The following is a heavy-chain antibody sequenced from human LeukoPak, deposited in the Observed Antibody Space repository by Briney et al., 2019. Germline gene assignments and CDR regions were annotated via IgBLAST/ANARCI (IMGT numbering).Heavy chain of an antibody. CDR1: GFTFSSYS. CDR3: ARVLGASGYDYPWWFDP. D-gene: IGHD5-12*01. CDR2: ISSSSSYI. Sequence: KPGGPLRLSCAASGFTFSSYSMNWVRQAPGKGLEWVSSISSSSSYIYYADSVKGRFTIPRDNAKNSLYLQMNSLRAEDTAVYYCARVLGASGYDYPWWFDPWGQGTLVTVSS. J-gene: IGHJ5*02. V-gene: IGHV3-21*01.